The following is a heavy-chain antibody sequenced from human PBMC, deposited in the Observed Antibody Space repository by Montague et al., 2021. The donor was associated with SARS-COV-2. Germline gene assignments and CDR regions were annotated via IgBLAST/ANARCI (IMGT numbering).Heavy chain of an antibody. V-gene: IGHV4-59*01. CDR2: MSYGEST. Sequence: SETLSLTCTVSGGSISSYYWSWIRQPPGKGLEWIGYMSYGESTNYNHSLKSRVTISVDTSKNQLSLMVNSVTAADTAVYYCARRDGYCSSTRCPHWFDPWGQGTLVTVSS. CDR3: ARRDGYCSSTRCPHWFDP. CDR1: GGSISSYY. D-gene: IGHD2-2*01. J-gene: IGHJ5*02.